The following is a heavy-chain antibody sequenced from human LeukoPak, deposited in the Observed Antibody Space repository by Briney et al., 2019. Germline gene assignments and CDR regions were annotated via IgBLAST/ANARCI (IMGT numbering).Heavy chain of an antibody. J-gene: IGHJ5*02. V-gene: IGHV4-34*01. CDR1: GGSFSGYY. CDR3: ARASTVTTRRGFDP. Sequence: PSETLSLTCAVYGGSFSGYYWSWIRQPPGKGLEWIGEINHSGSTNYNPSLTSRVTISVDTSKNQFSLKLSSVTAADTAVYYCARASTVTTRRGFDPWGQGTQVTVSS. CDR2: INHSGST. D-gene: IGHD4-17*01.